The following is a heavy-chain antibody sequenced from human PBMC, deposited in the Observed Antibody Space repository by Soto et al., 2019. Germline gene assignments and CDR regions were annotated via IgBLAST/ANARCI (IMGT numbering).Heavy chain of an antibody. J-gene: IGHJ4*02. CDR3: ARRKYCSSTTCFDN. V-gene: IGHV3-66*01. Sequence: GGSLRLSCAVSGFTVSSNYMNWVRQAPGKGLEWVSFIYSGGNTYYADSVKGRFTISRDNSKNTLYLQMSSLRAEDTAMYYCARRKYCSSTTCFDNWGQGTLVTVSS. CDR2: IYSGGNT. D-gene: IGHD2-2*01. CDR1: GFTVSSNY.